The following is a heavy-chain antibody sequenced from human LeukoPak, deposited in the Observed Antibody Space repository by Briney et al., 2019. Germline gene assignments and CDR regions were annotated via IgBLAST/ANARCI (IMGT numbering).Heavy chain of an antibody. CDR3: AHGSMYQLDY. D-gene: IGHD2-2*01. V-gene: IGHV3-48*01. J-gene: IGHJ4*02. CDR1: GFTFSSYS. CDR2: ISSSSSPI. Sequence: GGSLRLSCAASGFTFSSYSMNWVRQAPGKGLEWVSYISSSSSPIYYADSVKGRFTISRDNAKNSLYLQMNSLRAEDTAVYYCAHGSMYQLDYWGQGTLVTVSS.